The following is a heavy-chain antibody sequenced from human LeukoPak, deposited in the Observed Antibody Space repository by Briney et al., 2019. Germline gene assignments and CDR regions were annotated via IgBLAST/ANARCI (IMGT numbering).Heavy chain of an antibody. CDR3: ARDRKAGWLLFDY. CDR2: ISYDGNNK. CDR1: GFTFSSYA. V-gene: IGHV3-30*04. D-gene: IGHD5-24*01. Sequence: GGSLRLSCAASGFTFSSYAMHWVRQAPGKGLEWVTIISYDGNNKYYADSVKGRFTISRDNSKNTLYLQMNSLRAEDTAVYYCARDRKAGWLLFDYWGQGTLVTVSS. J-gene: IGHJ4*02.